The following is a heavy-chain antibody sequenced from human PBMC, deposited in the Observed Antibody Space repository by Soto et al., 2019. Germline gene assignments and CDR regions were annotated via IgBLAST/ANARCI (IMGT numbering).Heavy chain of an antibody. CDR1: GGTFSTSA. CDR3: ARDKDRQQLGGNYYYILDV. V-gene: IGHV1-69*12. CDR2: IMPIFATP. Sequence: QVQLMQSGAAVKKPGSSVKVSCKASGGTFSTSATSWVRQAPGEGLEWVGGIMPIFATPDYAQKFQGRVTISADESTATAYLELTSLTTDDTAVYYCARDKDRQQLGGNYYYILDVWGQGTAITVSS. D-gene: IGHD3-3*02. J-gene: IGHJ6*02.